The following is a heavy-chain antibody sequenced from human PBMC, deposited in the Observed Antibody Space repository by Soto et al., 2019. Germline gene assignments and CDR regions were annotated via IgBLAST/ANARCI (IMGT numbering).Heavy chain of an antibody. CDR2: IKSKTDGGTT. V-gene: IGHV3-15*07. Sequence: GGPMRLSCAAAGFTFSNAWMNCVSQDPGKGLEWVGRIKSKTDGGTTDYAAPVKGRFTISRDDSKNTLYLQMNSLKTEDTAVYYCTTDPSITIFLGYRGQGTLVTVSS. CDR1: GFTFSNAW. J-gene: IGHJ4*02. CDR3: TTDPSITIFLGY. D-gene: IGHD3-9*01.